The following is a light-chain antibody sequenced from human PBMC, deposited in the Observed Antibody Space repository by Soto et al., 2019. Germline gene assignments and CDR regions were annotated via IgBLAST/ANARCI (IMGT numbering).Light chain of an antibody. CDR2: AAS. CDR1: QSISSY. J-gene: IGKJ2*01. Sequence: DIQMTQSPSSLSASVGDRVTITCRASQSISSYLNWYQQKPGKAPKLLIYAASSLQSGVPSRFSGSGSGTDFTLNISSLQPEDFATYYCQLSYSTPYTFGQGTKLEIK. CDR3: QLSYSTPYT. V-gene: IGKV1-39*01.